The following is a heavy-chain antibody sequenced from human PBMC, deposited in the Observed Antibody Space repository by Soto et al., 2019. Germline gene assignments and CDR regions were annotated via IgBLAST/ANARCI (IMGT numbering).Heavy chain of an antibody. V-gene: IGHV3-23*01. CDR3: AKSPGTLDY. CDR2: ISGSGGST. J-gene: IGHJ4*02. Sequence: PGRFLRLSSAASGFTFSNYAMRCVLQAPGKGLEWVSAISGSGGSTYCADSVNGRFTISRDNSKNTLYLQMNSLRAEDTAVYYCAKSPGTLDYWGQRTLVTVSS. CDR1: GFTFSNYA.